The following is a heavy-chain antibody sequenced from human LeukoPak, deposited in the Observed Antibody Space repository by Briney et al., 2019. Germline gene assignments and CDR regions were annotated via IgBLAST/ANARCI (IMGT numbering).Heavy chain of an antibody. V-gene: IGHV1-69*04. CDR1: GGTFSSYA. CDR3: ARRSAIEVDSGSSSPGAFDI. J-gene: IGHJ3*02. CDR2: IIPILGIA. Sequence: GASVKVSCKASGGTFSSYAISWVRQAPGQGLEWMGRIIPILGIANYAQKFQGRVTITADKSTSTAYMELSSLRSEDTAVYYCARRSAIEVDSGSSSPGAFDIWGQGTMVTVSS. D-gene: IGHD1-26*01.